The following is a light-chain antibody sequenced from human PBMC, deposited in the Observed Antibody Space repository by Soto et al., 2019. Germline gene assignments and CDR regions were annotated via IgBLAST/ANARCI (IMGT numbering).Light chain of an antibody. Sequence: DIEMTQSPSTLSASVGDRVTITCRATQSRNIWLAWYQQKPGKAPKLLISKASSLESGVPSRFSGSGSGTEFSLTISSLQPDDFATYYCQQYKAYPYTFGQGTKLEMK. V-gene: IGKV1-5*03. CDR3: QQYKAYPYT. J-gene: IGKJ2*01. CDR1: QSRNIW. CDR2: KAS.